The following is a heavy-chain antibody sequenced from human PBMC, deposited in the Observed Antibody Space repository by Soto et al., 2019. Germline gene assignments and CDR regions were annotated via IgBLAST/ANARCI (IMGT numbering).Heavy chain of an antibody. CDR1: GFTFSSYA. CDR3: ARGLGGSYRHGPPLYFDY. J-gene: IGHJ4*02. D-gene: IGHD1-26*01. Sequence: PGGSLRLSCAASGFTFSSYAMSWVRQAPGKGLEWVSAISGSGGSTYYADSVKGRFTISRDNSKNTLYLQMNSLRAEDTAVYYCARGLGGSYRHGPPLYFDYWGQGTLVTVSS. CDR2: ISGSGGST. V-gene: IGHV3-23*01.